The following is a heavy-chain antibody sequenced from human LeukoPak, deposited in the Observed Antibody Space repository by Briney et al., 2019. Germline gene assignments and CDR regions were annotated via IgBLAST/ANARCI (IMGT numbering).Heavy chain of an antibody. Sequence: PWASVKVSCKASGGTFSSYAISWVRQAPGQGLEWMGGIIPIFGTANYAQKFQGRVTITADESTSTAYMELSSLRSEDTAVYYCARDQALSYYYDSSGYRPLDYWGQGTLVTVSS. J-gene: IGHJ4*02. CDR1: GGTFSSYA. V-gene: IGHV1-69*13. CDR3: ARDQALSYYYDSSGYRPLDY. D-gene: IGHD3-22*01. CDR2: IIPIFGTA.